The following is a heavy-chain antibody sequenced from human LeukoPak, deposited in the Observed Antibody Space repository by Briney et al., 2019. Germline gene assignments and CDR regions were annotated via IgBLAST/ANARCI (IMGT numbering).Heavy chain of an antibody. D-gene: IGHD3-22*01. J-gene: IGHJ4*02. CDR3: AREGNGYYGSSGQPK. V-gene: IGHV3-66*02. CDR2: IYSGGST. CDR1: GFTVSSNY. Sequence: PGGSLRLSCAASGFTVSSNYMSWVRQAPGKGLEWVSVIYSGGSTYYADSVKGRFTISRDNSKNTLYLQMNSLRAEDTAVYYCAREGNGYYGSSGQPKWGQGTLVTVSS.